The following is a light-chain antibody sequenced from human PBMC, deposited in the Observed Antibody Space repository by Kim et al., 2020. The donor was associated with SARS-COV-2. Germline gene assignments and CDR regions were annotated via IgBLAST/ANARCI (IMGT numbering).Light chain of an antibody. CDR3: SSNAGSNKWV. V-gene: IGLV2-8*01. J-gene: IGLJ3*02. CDR1: GSDVGGYNY. Sequence: QSALTQPPSASGSPGQSVTISCTGTGSDVGGYNYVAWYQQHPGKAPKNLIYEVSQRPSGVPDRFSGSKSGNTASLTVSGLQAEDEADYYCSSNAGSNKWVFGGGTQLTVL. CDR2: EVS.